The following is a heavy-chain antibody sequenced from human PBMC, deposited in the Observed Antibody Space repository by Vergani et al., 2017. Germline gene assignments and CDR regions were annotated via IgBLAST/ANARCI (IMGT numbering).Heavy chain of an antibody. CDR1: GFTFSSYS. D-gene: IGHD4-17*01. CDR3: ARLLAGDYALTGWFDP. V-gene: IGHV3-21*01. CDR2: ISSSSSYI. J-gene: IGHJ5*02. Sequence: EVQLVESGGGLVKPGGSLRLSCAASGFTFSSYSMNWVRQAPGKGLEWVSSISSSSSYIYYADSVKGRFTISRDNAKNSLYLQMNSLRAEDTAVYYCARLLAGDYALTGWFDPWGQGTLVTVSS.